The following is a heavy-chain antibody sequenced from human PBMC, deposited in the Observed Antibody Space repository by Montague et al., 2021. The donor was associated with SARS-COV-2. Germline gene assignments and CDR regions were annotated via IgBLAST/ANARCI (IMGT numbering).Heavy chain of an antibody. J-gene: IGHJ6*02. CDR3: ARYHERSLDV. Sequence: SETLSLTCDVYGGSFSSYWSWIRQPPGRGLEWVGLISQGGGTNYNPSLKSRVTISVDTSKNQVSLKLSSVTAADTAAYYCARYHERSLDVWGHGTTVTVSS. V-gene: IGHV4-34*01. D-gene: IGHD1-1*01. CDR2: ISQGGGT. CDR1: GGSFSSY.